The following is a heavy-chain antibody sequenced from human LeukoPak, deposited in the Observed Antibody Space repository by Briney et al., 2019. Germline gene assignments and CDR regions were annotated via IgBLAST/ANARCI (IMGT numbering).Heavy chain of an antibody. Sequence: GESLKISCKGSGYSFTSYWIGWVRQMPGKGLEWMGIIYPGDSDTRYSPSFQGQVTISADKSISTAYLQWSSLKASDTAMYYCARSLILYYYDSSGYNWFDPWGQGTLVTVSS. D-gene: IGHD3-22*01. CDR1: GYSFTSYW. V-gene: IGHV5-51*01. CDR3: ARSLILYYYDSSGYNWFDP. J-gene: IGHJ5*02. CDR2: IYPGDSDT.